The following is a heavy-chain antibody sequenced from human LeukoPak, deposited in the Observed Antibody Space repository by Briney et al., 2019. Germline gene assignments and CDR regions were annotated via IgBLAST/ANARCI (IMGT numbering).Heavy chain of an antibody. Sequence: ASVKVSCKASGYTFTSYDINWVRQATGQGLEWMGWMNPNSGNTGYAQKFQGRVTITRNTSISTAYMGLSSLRSEDTAVYYCARRADYYYYMDVWGKGTTVTVSS. CDR1: GYTFTSYD. J-gene: IGHJ6*03. CDR3: ARRADYYYYMDV. V-gene: IGHV1-8*03. CDR2: MNPNSGNT.